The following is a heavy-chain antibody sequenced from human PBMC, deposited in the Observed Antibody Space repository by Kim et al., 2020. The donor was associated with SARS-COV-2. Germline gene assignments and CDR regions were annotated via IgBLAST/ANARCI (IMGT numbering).Heavy chain of an antibody. CDR2: IYSGGST. Sequence: GGSLRLSCAASGFTVSSNYMSWVRQAPGKGLEWVSVIYSGGSTYYADSVKGRFTISRDNSKNTLYLQMNSLRAEDTAVYYCARAHHGEFFYGWGGYYYYYGMDVWGRGTTVTVSS. CDR1: GFTVSSNY. D-gene: IGHD3-10*01. J-gene: IGHJ6*02. V-gene: IGHV3-53*01. CDR3: ARAHHGEFFYGWGGYYYYYGMDV.